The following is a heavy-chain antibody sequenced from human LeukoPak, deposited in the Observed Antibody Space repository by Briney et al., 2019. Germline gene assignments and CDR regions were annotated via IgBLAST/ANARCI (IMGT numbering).Heavy chain of an antibody. CDR1: GFTFSDYY. J-gene: IGHJ4*02. Sequence: GGSLRLSCAASGFTFSDYYMSWIRQAPGKGLEWVSYISSSGTTISYAQSVKGRFTITRDNAQNSLTLRMNTLRADDTAVYYCAKDGGTHFDHWGQGTLVTVSS. D-gene: IGHD1-26*01. V-gene: IGHV3-11*04. CDR2: ISSSGTTI. CDR3: AKDGGTHFDH.